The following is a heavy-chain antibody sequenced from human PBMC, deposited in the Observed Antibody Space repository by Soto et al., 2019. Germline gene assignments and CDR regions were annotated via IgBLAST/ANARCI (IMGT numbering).Heavy chain of an antibody. CDR2: ISSSSSKK. D-gene: IGHD6-13*01. Sequence: GGSLRLSCAASGFTFSSYWMSWVRQAPGKGLEWVSYISSSSSKKYYADSVKGRFTISRDNAKNSLYLQMNSLRAEDTAVYYCARHPERIAEIGWFDPWGQGTLVTVSS. CDR3: ARHPERIAEIGWFDP. J-gene: IGHJ5*02. V-gene: IGHV3-48*01. CDR1: GFTFSSYW.